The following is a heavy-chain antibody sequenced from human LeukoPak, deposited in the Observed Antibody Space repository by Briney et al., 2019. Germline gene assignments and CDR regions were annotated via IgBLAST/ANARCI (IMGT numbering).Heavy chain of an antibody. CDR2: ITGSGGNT. D-gene: IGHD6-13*01. V-gene: IGHV3-23*01. CDR3: AKAASSSWPSYYYGMDV. Sequence: PGGSLRLSRAASGLIFSSYSMSWVRQAPGKGLEWVSVITGSGGNTYYADSVKGRFTISKDNSKNTVYLQMSSLRVDDTAVYYCAKAASSSWPSYYYGMDVWGQGTTVTVSS. J-gene: IGHJ6*02. CDR1: GLIFSSYS.